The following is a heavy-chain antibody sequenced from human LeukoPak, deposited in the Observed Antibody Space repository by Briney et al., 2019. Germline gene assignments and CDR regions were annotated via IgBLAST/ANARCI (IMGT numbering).Heavy chain of an antibody. J-gene: IGHJ4*02. CDR1: GGSISSSSYY. CDR2: IYYSGST. Sequence: SETLSLTCTVSGGSISSSSYYWGWIRQPPGKGLEWIGSIYYSGSTYYNPSLKSRVTISVDTSKNQFSLKLSSVTAADTAVYYCARDRWLQLQPVDYWGQGTLVTVSS. CDR3: ARDRWLQLQPVDY. V-gene: IGHV4-39*02. D-gene: IGHD5-24*01.